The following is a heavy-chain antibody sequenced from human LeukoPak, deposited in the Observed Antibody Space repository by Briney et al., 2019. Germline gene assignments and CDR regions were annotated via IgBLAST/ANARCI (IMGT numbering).Heavy chain of an antibody. Sequence: PSETLSLTCAIYGGSFSDYYWSWIGQPQGKGLEWIGEINHSGNANYNPSLKSRVIISVDTPKKQFSLKMRSVTAADTAVYYCASSARLGYWGQGTLLTVSS. J-gene: IGHJ4*02. V-gene: IGHV4-34*01. CDR2: INHSGNA. CDR1: GGSFSDYY. CDR3: ASSARLGY. D-gene: IGHD2-21*01.